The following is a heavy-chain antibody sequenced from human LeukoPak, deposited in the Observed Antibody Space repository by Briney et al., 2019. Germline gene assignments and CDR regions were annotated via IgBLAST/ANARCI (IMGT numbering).Heavy chain of an antibody. Sequence: GGSLRLSCAASGFTFSSCGMRWVRQAPGQGLEWVAVIWSDGSKKYHADSVKGRFTISRDNTKNMLYLQMNSLRAEDTAIYYCVRVGTDSIGSYPDYWGQGTLVTVTS. D-gene: IGHD3-22*01. CDR1: GFTFSSCG. CDR2: IWSDGSKK. J-gene: IGHJ4*02. CDR3: VRVGTDSIGSYPDY. V-gene: IGHV3-33*08.